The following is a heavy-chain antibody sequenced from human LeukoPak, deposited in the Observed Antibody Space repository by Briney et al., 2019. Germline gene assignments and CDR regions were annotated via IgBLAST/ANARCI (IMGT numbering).Heavy chain of an antibody. CDR3: ARDSYYDILTGYYTHFDY. CDR1: GYTFTSYY. D-gene: IGHD3-9*01. J-gene: IGHJ4*02. Sequence: ASVKVSCKASGYTFTSYYMHWVRQAPGQGLEWMGIINPSGGSTSYAQKFQGRVTMTRDMSTSTAYMELRSLRSDDTAVYYCARDSYYDILTGYYTHFDYWGQGTLVTVSS. V-gene: IGHV1-46*01. CDR2: INPSGGST.